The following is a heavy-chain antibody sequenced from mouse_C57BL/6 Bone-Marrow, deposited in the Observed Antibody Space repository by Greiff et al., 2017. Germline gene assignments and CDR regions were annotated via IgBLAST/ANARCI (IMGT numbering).Heavy chain of an antibody. Sequence: VQLQQSGPELVKPGASVKISCKASGYSFTGYYMNWVKQSPEKSLEWIGEINPSTGGTTYNQKFKAKATLTVDKSSSTAYMQLKSLTSEDSAVYYCARSGYGTTVVAPYYYAMDYWGQGTSVTVSS. CDR3: ARSGYGTTVVAPYYYAMDY. D-gene: IGHD1-1*01. V-gene: IGHV1-42*01. J-gene: IGHJ4*01. CDR1: GYSFTGYY. CDR2: INPSTGGT.